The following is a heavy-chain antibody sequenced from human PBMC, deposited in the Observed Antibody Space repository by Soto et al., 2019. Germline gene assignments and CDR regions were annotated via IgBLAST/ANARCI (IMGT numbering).Heavy chain of an antibody. CDR2: INHSGST. D-gene: IGHD3-10*01. V-gene: IGHV4-34*01. Sequence: SETLSLTCAVYGGSFSGYYWSWIRQPPGKGLEWIGEINHSGSTNYNPSLKSRVTISVDTSKNQFSLKLSSVTAADTAVYYCARGRVRGVYPRANYYGMDVWGQGTTVTVSS. CDR1: GGSFSGYY. J-gene: IGHJ6*02. CDR3: ARGRVRGVYPRANYYGMDV.